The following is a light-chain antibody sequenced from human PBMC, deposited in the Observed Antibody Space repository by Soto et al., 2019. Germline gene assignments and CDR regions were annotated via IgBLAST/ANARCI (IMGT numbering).Light chain of an antibody. V-gene: IGKV3-20*01. CDR3: QQYGSSPRT. CDR1: QSVTSSY. J-gene: IGKJ1*01. Sequence: EIVLTQSPGTLSLSPVERATLSCRASQSVTSSYLAWYQQKPGQAPRLLIYGASSRATGIPDRFSGSGSGTDFTLTISRLEHEDFSVYYCQQYGSSPRTFGQGTKVEIK. CDR2: GAS.